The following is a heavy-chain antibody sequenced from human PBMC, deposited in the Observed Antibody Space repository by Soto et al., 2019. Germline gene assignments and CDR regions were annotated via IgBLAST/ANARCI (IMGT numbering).Heavy chain of an antibody. J-gene: IGHJ3*02. CDR1: GFTFSSYW. Sequence: GGSLRLSCAASGFTFSSYWMSWVRQAPGKGLEWVANIKQDGSEKYYVDSVKGRFTISRDNAKNSLYLQMNSLRAEDTAVYYCARRAVRDYIWGSYRYGDAFDIWGQGTMVTVSS. D-gene: IGHD3-16*02. CDR2: IKQDGSEK. V-gene: IGHV3-7*01. CDR3: ARRAVRDYIWGSYRYGDAFDI.